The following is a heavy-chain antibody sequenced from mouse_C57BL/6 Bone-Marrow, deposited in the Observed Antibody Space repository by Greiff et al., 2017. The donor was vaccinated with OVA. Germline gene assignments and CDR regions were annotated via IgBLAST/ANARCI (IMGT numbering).Heavy chain of an antibody. V-gene: IGHV5-6*01. CDR3: ARQGWAWFAY. CDR2: ISSGGSYT. Sequence: VQLKESGGDLVKPGGSLKLSCAASGFTFSSYGMSWVRQTPDKRLEWVATISSGGSYTYYPDSVKGRFTISRDNAKNTLYLQMRSLKSEDTAMYYCARQGWAWFAYWGQGTLVTVSA. CDR1: GFTFSSYG. J-gene: IGHJ3*01. D-gene: IGHD2-3*01.